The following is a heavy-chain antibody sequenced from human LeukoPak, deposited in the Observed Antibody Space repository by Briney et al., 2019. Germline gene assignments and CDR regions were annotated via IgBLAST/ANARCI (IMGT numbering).Heavy chain of an antibody. J-gene: IGHJ6*03. CDR1: GGTFSSYA. CDR2: IIPIFGTA. Sequence: RASVKVSCKASGGTFSSYAISWVRQAPGQGLGWMGGIIPIFGTANYAQKFQGRVTITADESTSTAYMELSSLRSEDTAVYYCARDGYYDSSVRRARPIYYYYMDVWGKGTTVTVSS. D-gene: IGHD3-22*01. V-gene: IGHV1-69*13. CDR3: ARDGYYDSSVRRARPIYYYYMDV.